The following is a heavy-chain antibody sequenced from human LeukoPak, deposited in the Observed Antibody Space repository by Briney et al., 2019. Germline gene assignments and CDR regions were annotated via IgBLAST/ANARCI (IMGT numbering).Heavy chain of an antibody. CDR1: GGSISSSNW. J-gene: IGHJ5*02. Sequence: SETLSLTCAVSGGSISSSNWWSWVRQPPGKGLEWIGEIYHSGSTNYNPSLKSRVTISVDTSKNQFSLKLSSVTAADTAVYYCARGWVYCSSTSCYSDWFDPWGQGTLVTVSS. V-gene: IGHV4-4*02. CDR3: ARGWVYCSSTSCYSDWFDP. D-gene: IGHD2-2*01. CDR2: IYHSGST.